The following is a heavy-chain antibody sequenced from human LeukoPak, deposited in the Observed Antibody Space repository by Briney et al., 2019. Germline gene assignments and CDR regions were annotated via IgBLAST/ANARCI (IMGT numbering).Heavy chain of an antibody. Sequence: GGSLRLSCAPSGFPSSSYSMNWVRQAPGKGLEWFSSISSSSSYIYSADSVKGRFTISRDNAKNSLYLQMNSLRAEDTAVYYCASDIVVVPAAIGSGMDVWGKGTTVTVSS. D-gene: IGHD2-2*01. J-gene: IGHJ6*04. V-gene: IGHV3-21*01. CDR2: ISSSSSYI. CDR1: GFPSSSYS. CDR3: ASDIVVVPAAIGSGMDV.